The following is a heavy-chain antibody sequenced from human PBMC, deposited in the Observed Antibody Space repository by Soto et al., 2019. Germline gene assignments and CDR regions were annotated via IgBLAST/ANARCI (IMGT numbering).Heavy chain of an antibody. D-gene: IGHD6-13*01. CDR2: ISSSSIFI. Sequence: GGSLRLSCAASGFTFSSYSMNWVRQAPGKGLEWVSSISSSSIFIYYADSVKGRFTISRDNAKNSLYLQMNSLRAEDTAVYYCTREPTWGSTWYYFDFWGQGTLVTVSS. V-gene: IGHV3-21*01. J-gene: IGHJ4*02. CDR3: TREPTWGSTWYYFDF. CDR1: GFTFSSYS.